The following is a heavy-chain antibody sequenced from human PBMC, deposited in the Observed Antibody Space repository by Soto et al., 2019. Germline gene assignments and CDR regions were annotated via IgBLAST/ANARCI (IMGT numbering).Heavy chain of an antibody. J-gene: IGHJ6*02. V-gene: IGHV3-33*01. D-gene: IGHD7-27*01. CDR1: GFTFSSYV. CDR2: IWYDGSNK. CDR3: ARVNTTGDNYYYYGMDV. Sequence: PGGSLRLSCAASGFTFSSYVMHWVRQAPGKGLEWVAVIWYDGSNKYYADSVKGRFTISRDNSKNTLYLQMNSLRAEDTAVYYCARVNTTGDNYYYYGMDVWGQGTTVTVSS.